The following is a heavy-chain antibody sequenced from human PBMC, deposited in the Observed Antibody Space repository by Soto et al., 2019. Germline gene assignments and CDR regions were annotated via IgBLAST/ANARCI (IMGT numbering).Heavy chain of an antibody. Sequence: ASVKVSCKASGYTFTSYGISWVRQAPGQGLEWMGWISAYNGNTNYAQKLQGRVTMTTDTSTSTAYMELRSLRSDDTAVYYCAILEAMADPFDYWGQGTLVTVSS. CDR3: AILEAMADPFDY. CDR1: GYTFTSYG. CDR2: ISAYNGNT. J-gene: IGHJ4*02. V-gene: IGHV1-18*01. D-gene: IGHD6-19*01.